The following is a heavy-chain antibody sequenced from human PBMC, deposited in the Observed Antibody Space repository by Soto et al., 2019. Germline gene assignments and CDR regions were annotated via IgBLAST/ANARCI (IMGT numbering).Heavy chain of an antibody. V-gene: IGHV1-2*02. D-gene: IGHD3-22*01. CDR2: INPNSGGT. CDR3: ARDSHYLGSSGYYQGAHDY. Sequence: GASVKVSCKASGYTFTAYYMHWVRQAPGQGLEWMGWINPNSGGTNYAQKFQGRVTMTRDASISTAYMDLSRLTSDDTAVYYCARDSHYLGSSGYYQGAHDYWGQGTLVTVSS. J-gene: IGHJ4*02. CDR1: GYTFTAYY.